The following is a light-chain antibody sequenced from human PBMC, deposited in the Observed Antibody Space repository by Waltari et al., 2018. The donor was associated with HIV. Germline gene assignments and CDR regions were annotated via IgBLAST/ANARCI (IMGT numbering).Light chain of an antibody. J-gene: IGKJ4*01. Sequence: DIQMTQSPSSLSASVGDRVTITCQASQDISKSLNWYQQQPGKAPKALIYDASNLETGVPPRFSGSGSGTHFTLTINSLEVEDIATYYCQQFEILPLTFGGGTKVEIK. CDR2: DAS. V-gene: IGKV1-33*01. CDR1: QDISKS. CDR3: QQFEILPLT.